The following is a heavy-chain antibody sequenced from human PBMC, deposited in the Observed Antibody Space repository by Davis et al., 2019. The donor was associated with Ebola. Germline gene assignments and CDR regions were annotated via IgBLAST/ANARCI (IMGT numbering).Heavy chain of an antibody. CDR2: IHPGDSDT. CDR3: ARQKSWGSSWYLAY. Sequence: KVSCKGSGYSFTRHWIGWVRQMPGKGLEWMGIIHPGDSDTRYSPSFQGQVMISADKSINTAYLQWSSLRASDTAMYYCARQKSWGSSWYLAYWGQGTLVTVSS. V-gene: IGHV5-51*01. CDR1: GYSFTRHW. J-gene: IGHJ4*02. D-gene: IGHD6-13*01.